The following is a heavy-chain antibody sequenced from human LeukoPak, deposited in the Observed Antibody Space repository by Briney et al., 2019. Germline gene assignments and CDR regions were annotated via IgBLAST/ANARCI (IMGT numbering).Heavy chain of an antibody. CDR1: RFTFSTYS. CDR2: ISSSSSTI. J-gene: IGHJ4*02. V-gene: IGHV3-48*01. CDR3: ARFGITGTTSSDY. D-gene: IGHD1-7*01. Sequence: PGGSLRLSCAASRFTFSTYSMNWVRQAPGKGLEWVSYISSSSSTIYYADSVKGRFTISRDNAKNSLYLQMNSLRAEDTAVYYCARFGITGTTSSDYWGQGTLVTVSS.